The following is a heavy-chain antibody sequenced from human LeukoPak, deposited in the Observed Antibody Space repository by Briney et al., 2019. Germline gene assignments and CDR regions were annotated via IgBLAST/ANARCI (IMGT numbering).Heavy chain of an antibody. CDR3: ARVSPYSSGRNAFDI. CDR2: IKEEGREQ. CDR1: GFSFSSYW. V-gene: IGHV3-7*01. J-gene: IGHJ3*02. D-gene: IGHD6-19*01. Sequence: GGSLRLSCAASGFSFSSYWMTWVRQAPGKGLEWVANIKEEGREQKYVDSVKGRFTISRDNAKNLLYLQMNSLRAEDTAVYYCARVSPYSSGRNAFDIWGQGTMVTVSS.